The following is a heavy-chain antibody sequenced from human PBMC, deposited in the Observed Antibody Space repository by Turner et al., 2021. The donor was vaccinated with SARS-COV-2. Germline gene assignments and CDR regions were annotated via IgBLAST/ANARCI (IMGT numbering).Heavy chain of an antibody. CDR3: ARNSPKWYYYDSSGYYDY. CDR2: IYYSGSA. CDR1: GGSISSRSYF. J-gene: IGHJ4*02. Sequence: QLQLQESGPGLVKPSETLSLTCPFSGGSISSRSYFWGWIRQPPGKGLERIERIYYSGSAYHNPSLKSRVTISVDTSKNQFSLKLSSVTAADTAVYYCARNSPKWYYYDSSGYYDYWGQGTLVTVSS. D-gene: IGHD3-22*01. V-gene: IGHV4-39*01.